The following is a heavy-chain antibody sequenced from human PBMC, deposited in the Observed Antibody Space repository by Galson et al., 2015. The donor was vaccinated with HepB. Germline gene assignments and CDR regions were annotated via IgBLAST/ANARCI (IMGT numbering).Heavy chain of an antibody. J-gene: IGHJ2*01. CDR1: GFTFSYYP. Sequence: SLRLSCAASGFTFSYYPMHWVRQAPGKGLEWVAVISYDGSNKYYADSVKGRFTISRDNSKNTLFLQMNSLRTEDTAVYYCARDPLFVVVTAPRFRVGTFDLWGRGTLVTVSS. D-gene: IGHD2-21*02. CDR2: ISYDGSNK. CDR3: ARDPLFVVVTAPRFRVGTFDL. V-gene: IGHV3-30-3*01.